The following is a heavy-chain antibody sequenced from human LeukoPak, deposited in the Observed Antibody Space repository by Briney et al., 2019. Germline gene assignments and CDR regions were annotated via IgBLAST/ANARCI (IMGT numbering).Heavy chain of an antibody. Sequence: ASVKVSCKASGYTFTGYYMHWVRQAPGQGLEWMGWISGYNGNTNYAQKFQGRVTMTRNTSISTAYMELSSLRSEDTAVYYCARVISGGSSSWYRKLVEAFDIWGQGTMVTVSS. CDR3: ARVISGGSSSWYRKLVEAFDI. CDR1: GYTFTGYY. J-gene: IGHJ3*02. D-gene: IGHD6-13*01. V-gene: IGHV1-2*02. CDR2: ISGYNGNT.